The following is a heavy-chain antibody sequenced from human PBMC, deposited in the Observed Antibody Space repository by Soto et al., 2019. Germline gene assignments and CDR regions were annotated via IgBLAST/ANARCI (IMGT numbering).Heavy chain of an antibody. CDR1: GGSISSSSYY. V-gene: IGHV4-39*01. CDR3: ARHTMTLVDY. D-gene: IGHD2-2*01. J-gene: IGHJ4*02. CDR2: IYYSGST. Sequence: QLQLQESGPGLVKPSETLSLTCTVSGGSISSSSYYWGWVRQPPGKGLEWIGSIYYSGSTYYNPSLKSRVTISVDTSKNQFSLKLSSVTAADTAVYYCARHTMTLVDYWGQGTLVTVSS.